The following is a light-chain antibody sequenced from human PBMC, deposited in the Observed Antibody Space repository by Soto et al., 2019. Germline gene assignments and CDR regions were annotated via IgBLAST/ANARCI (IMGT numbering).Light chain of an antibody. CDR1: QSISSS. J-gene: IGKJ1*01. CDR2: GAS. CDR3: QQYNNWPRT. Sequence: EIVLTQSPGILSLSPGEIASLAFVASQSISSSFLAWYQQKPGQAPRLLIYGASSRATGIPDRFSGSGSGTEFTLTISSLQSEDFAVYSCQQYNNWPRTFGQGTKVDI. V-gene: IGKV3D-15*01.